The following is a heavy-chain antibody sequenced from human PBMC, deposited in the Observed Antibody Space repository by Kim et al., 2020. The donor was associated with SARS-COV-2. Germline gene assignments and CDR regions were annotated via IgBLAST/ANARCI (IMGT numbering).Heavy chain of an antibody. J-gene: IGHJ4*02. CDR3: ARVGPYSAYDFDF. CDR1: GVSFSGYS. Sequence: SETLFLTCGVYGVSFSGYSWSWIRQPPGKGLEWIGEIDHSGATNYIPSLKSRVSMSVDTSKNQFSLKLNSVTAADTAVYYCARVGPYSAYDFDFWGQGTL. V-gene: IGHV4-34*01. D-gene: IGHD5-12*01. CDR2: IDHSGAT.